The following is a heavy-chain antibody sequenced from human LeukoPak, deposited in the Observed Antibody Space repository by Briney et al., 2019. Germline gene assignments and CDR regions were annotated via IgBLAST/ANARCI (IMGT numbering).Heavy chain of an antibody. D-gene: IGHD1-26*01. Sequence: GGSLRLSCAASGFTFSSYGMHWVRQAPGKGLEWVAVISYDGSNKYYADSVKGRFTISRDNSKNTLYPQMNSLRAEDTAVYYCAKVRGSYFWFGAFDIWGQGTMVTVSS. CDR1: GFTFSSYG. CDR2: ISYDGSNK. V-gene: IGHV3-30*18. CDR3: AKVRGSYFWFGAFDI. J-gene: IGHJ3*02.